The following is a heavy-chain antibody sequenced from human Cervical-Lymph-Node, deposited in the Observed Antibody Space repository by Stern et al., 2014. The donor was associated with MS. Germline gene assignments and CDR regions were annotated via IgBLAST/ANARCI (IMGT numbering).Heavy chain of an antibody. CDR1: GYRFSNYW. Sequence: QLVQSGAEVKKPGESLKISCKGSGYRFSNYWIAWVRQLPGKGLEWMGIIYPGDSDTRYSPSFQGQVTISVDESFNTAYLQWSSLKASDSATYYCARRATSAFDIWGQGTVVTVSS. CDR3: ARRATSAFDI. CDR2: IYPGDSDT. J-gene: IGHJ3*02. V-gene: IGHV5-51*03. D-gene: IGHD1-26*01.